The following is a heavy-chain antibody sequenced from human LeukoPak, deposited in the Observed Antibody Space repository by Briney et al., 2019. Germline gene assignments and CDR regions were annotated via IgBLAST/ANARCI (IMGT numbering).Heavy chain of an antibody. Sequence: SVKVSCKASGGTFSSYAISWVRRAPGQGLEWMGRIIPILGIANYAQKFQGRVTITADKSTSTAYMELSSLRSEDTAVYYCARERLGYSNYGGFWYYFDYWGQGTLVTVSS. V-gene: IGHV1-69*04. CDR2: IIPILGIA. CDR1: GGTFSSYA. J-gene: IGHJ4*02. CDR3: ARERLGYSNYGGFWYYFDY. D-gene: IGHD4-11*01.